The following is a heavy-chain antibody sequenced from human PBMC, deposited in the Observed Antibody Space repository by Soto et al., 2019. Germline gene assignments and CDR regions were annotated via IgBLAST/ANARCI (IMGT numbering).Heavy chain of an antibody. J-gene: IGHJ6*02. CDR2: IWYDGSNK. CDR1: GFTFSSYG. CDR3: ARDSLLLWFGELLSVQGEYGMDV. V-gene: IGHV3-33*01. D-gene: IGHD3-10*01. Sequence: GGSLRLSCAASGFTFSSYGMHWVRQAPGKGLEWVAVIWYDGSNKYYADSVKGRFTISRDNSKNTLYLQMNSLRAEDTAVYYCARDSLLLWFGELLSVQGEYGMDVWGQGTTVTVSS.